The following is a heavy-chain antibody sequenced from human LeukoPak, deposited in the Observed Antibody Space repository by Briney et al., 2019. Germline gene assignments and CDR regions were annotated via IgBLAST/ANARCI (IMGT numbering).Heavy chain of an antibody. CDR3: ARGGGYGDYRNWFDP. J-gene: IGHJ5*02. D-gene: IGHD4-17*01. V-gene: IGHV3-20*04. CDR2: ITWNGDNT. CDR1: GFTFDDYG. Sequence: GGSLRLSCAASGFTFDDYGMSWVRQVPGKGLEWVSGITWNGDNTGYADSVKGRFTVSRDNAKNSLYLQMNSLRAEDTALYYCARGGGYGDYRNWFDPWGQGTLVTVSS.